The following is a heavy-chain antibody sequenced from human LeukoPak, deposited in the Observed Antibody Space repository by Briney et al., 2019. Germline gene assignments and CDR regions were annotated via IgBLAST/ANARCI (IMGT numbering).Heavy chain of an antibody. CDR3: AKDSDMVRGVNWFDP. D-gene: IGHD3-10*01. CDR1: GFTFSSYA. V-gene: IGHV3-23*01. Sequence: PGGSLGLSCAASGFTFSSYAMSWVRQAPGKGLEWESAISGSGGSTYYADSVKGRFTISRDNSKNTLYLQMNSLRAEDTAVYYCAKDSDMVRGVNWFDPWGQGTLVTVSS. CDR2: ISGSGGST. J-gene: IGHJ5*02.